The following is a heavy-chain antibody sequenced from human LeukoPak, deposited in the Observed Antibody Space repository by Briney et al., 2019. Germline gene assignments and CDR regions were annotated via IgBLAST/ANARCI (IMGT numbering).Heavy chain of an antibody. CDR1: GYTFTSYG. V-gene: IGHV1-18*01. CDR3: ARAEYCSGGSCYSPLNAFDI. Sequence: ASVKVSCKASGYTFTSYGISWVRQAPGQGLEWMGWISAYNGNTNYAQKLQGRVTMTTDTSTNTAYMELRSLRADDTAVYYCARAEYCSGGSCYSPLNAFDIWGQGTMVTVPS. CDR2: ISAYNGNT. J-gene: IGHJ3*02. D-gene: IGHD2-15*01.